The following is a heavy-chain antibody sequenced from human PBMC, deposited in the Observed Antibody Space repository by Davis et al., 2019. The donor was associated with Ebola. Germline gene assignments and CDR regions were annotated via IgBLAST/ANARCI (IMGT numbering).Heavy chain of an antibody. D-gene: IGHD4-11*01. J-gene: IGHJ4*02. Sequence: AASVKVSCKTSGYTFTNYAIHWVRQAPGQRLEWMGWINAGNGDTKYSQKFRDRVTITRDTSASTAYMELSSLRSEDTAVYYCARDQTYYSNYVNFDYWGQGTLVTVSS. V-gene: IGHV1-3*01. CDR1: GYTFTNYA. CDR3: ARDQTYYSNYVNFDY. CDR2: INAGNGDT.